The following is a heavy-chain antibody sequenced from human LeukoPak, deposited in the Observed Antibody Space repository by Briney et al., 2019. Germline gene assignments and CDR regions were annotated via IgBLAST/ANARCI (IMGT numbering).Heavy chain of an antibody. CDR1: GYTFTGYY. CDR3: AREFSIADQSTDY. CDR2: INPNSGGT. D-gene: IGHD6-6*01. V-gene: IGHV1-2*02. Sequence: GASVKVSCKASGYTFTGYYMHWVRQAPGQGLEWMGWINPNSGGTNYAQKFQGRVTMTRDTSISTAYMELSRLRFDDTAVYYCAREFSIADQSTDYWGQGTLVTVSS. J-gene: IGHJ4*02.